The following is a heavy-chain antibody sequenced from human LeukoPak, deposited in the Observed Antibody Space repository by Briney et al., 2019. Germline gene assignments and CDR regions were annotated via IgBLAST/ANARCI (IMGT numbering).Heavy chain of an antibody. V-gene: IGHV4-4*07. Sequence: PSETLSLTCTVSGGSISRYYWSWIRQPAGKGLEWIGRIYTSGSTNYNPSLKSRVTMSVDTSKNQFSLKLSSVNAADTAVYYCARVGYDSSGYYYYAFDIWGQGTMVTVSS. CDR1: GGSISRYY. D-gene: IGHD3-22*01. CDR2: IYTSGST. CDR3: ARVGYDSSGYYYYAFDI. J-gene: IGHJ3*02.